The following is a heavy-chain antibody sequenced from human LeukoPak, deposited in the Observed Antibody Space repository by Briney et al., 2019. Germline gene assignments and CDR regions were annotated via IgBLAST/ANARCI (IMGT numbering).Heavy chain of an antibody. J-gene: IGHJ4*02. CDR3: SRGEFSSRWGDY. CDR1: GFTFSSFW. V-gene: IGHV3-74*01. CDR2: INIDGSST. Sequence: GGSLRLSCAASGFTFSSFWMHWVRQAPGKGLVWVSRINIDGSSTSYADSVKGRFTISRDNAKNTLDLQMNSLRAEDTAVYYCSRGEFSSRWGDYWGQGTLVTVSS. D-gene: IGHD6-13*01.